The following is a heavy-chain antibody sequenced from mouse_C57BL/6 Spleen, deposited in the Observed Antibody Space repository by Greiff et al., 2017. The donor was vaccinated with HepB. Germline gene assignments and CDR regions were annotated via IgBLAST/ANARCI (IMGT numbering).Heavy chain of an antibody. Sequence: QVQLQQSGPELVKPGASVKISCKASGYSFTSYYIHWVKQRPGQGLEWIGWIYPGSGNTKYNEKFKGKATLTADTSSSTAYMQLSSLTSEDSAVYYCASYYDYSYYFDYWGQGTTLTVSS. CDR1: GYSFTSYY. V-gene: IGHV1-66*01. CDR2: IYPGSGNT. CDR3: ASYYDYSYYFDY. J-gene: IGHJ2*01. D-gene: IGHD2-4*01.